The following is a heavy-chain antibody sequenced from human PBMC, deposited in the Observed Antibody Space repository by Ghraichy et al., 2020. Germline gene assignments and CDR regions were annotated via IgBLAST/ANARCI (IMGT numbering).Heavy chain of an antibody. J-gene: IGHJ6*01. CDR2: IYHSGST. CDR1: GGSISSGGYS. D-gene: IGHD3-10*01. CDR3: ARDQRVRGVTGRGGMDV. Sequence: SETLSLTCAVSGGSISSGGYSWSWIRQPPGKGLEWIGYIYHSGSTYYNPSLKSRVTISVDRSKNQFSLKLSSVTAADTAVYYCARDQRVRGVTGRGGMDVWGQGTTVTVSS. V-gene: IGHV4-30-2*01.